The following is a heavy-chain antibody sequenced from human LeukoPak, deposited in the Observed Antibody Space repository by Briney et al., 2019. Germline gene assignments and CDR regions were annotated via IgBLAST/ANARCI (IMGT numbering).Heavy chain of an antibody. CDR3: AREGPLEWLFYFDY. J-gene: IGHJ4*02. V-gene: IGHV4-39*07. CDR1: GGSISSSSYY. Sequence: SSETLSLTCTVSGGSISSSSYYWGWIRQPPGKGLEWIGSIYYSGSTYYNPSLKSRVTISVDTSKNQFSLKLSSVTAADTAVYYCAREGPLEWLFYFDYWGQGTLVTVSS. D-gene: IGHD3-3*01. CDR2: IYYSGST.